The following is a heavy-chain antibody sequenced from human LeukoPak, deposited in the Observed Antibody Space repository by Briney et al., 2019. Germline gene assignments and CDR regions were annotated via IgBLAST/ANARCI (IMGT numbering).Heavy chain of an antibody. V-gene: IGHV4-38-2*02. D-gene: IGHD3-3*01. CDR2: IYHSGST. J-gene: IGHJ4*02. CDR3: ARTQNPYDFWSGYYKGGYYFDY. Sequence: SETLSLTCTVSGYSISSGYYWGWMRQPPGKGLEWGGSIYHSGSTYYNPSLKSRVTISVDTSKNQFFLKLSPLTAPDTAVYYCARTQNPYDFWSGYYKGGYYFDYWGQGTLVTVSS. CDR1: GYSISSGYY.